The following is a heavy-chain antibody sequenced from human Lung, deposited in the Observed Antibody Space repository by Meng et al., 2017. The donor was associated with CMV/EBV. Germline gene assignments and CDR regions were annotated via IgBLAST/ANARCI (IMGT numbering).Heavy chain of an antibody. CDR2: ISSSSSYI. V-gene: IGHV3-21*01. Sequence: GGSLRLSCAASGFTFSSYSMNWVRQAPGKGLEWVSFISSSSSYIYYGDSVKGRFTISRDSSKNTLYLQMNHLRPEDTAVYYCLGGHVAAAVPFDYWGQGTLVTVSS. J-gene: IGHJ4*02. CDR1: GFTFSSYS. CDR3: LGGHVAAAVPFDY. D-gene: IGHD6-19*01.